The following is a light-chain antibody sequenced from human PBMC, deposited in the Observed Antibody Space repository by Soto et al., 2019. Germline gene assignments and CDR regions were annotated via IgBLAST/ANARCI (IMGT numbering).Light chain of an antibody. CDR2: KTS. Sequence: DVLLTQSPSTLSASIGDRVSITCRASQTINNWLAWYQQKPGKAPKLLIHKTSTLESGVPSRFSGNGSGTEFTLTISSLQPDDVATYYCQQYMTTFGPGTKVDI. V-gene: IGKV1-5*03. CDR3: QQYMTT. CDR1: QTINNW. J-gene: IGKJ3*01.